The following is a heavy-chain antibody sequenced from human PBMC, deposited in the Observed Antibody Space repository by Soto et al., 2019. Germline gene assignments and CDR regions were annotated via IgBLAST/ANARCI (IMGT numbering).Heavy chain of an antibody. CDR1: GYTFTSYG. D-gene: IGHD3-22*01. CDR2: ISAYNGNT. J-gene: IGHJ1*01. Sequence: GASVKVSCKASGYTFTSYGISWVRQAPGQGLEWMGWISAYNGNTNYAQKLQGRVTMTTDTSTSTAYMELRSLRSDDTAVYYCARALEYYYDSSGPGHWGQGTLVTVSS. V-gene: IGHV1-18*01. CDR3: ARALEYYYDSSGPGH.